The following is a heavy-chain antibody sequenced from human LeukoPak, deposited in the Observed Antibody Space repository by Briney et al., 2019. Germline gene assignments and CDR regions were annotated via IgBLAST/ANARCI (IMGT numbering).Heavy chain of an antibody. CDR2: ISAYNGNT. V-gene: IGHV1-18*01. J-gene: IGHJ4*02. Sequence: ASVKVSCKASGYTFTSYGISWVRQAPGQGLEWMGWISAYNGNTNYAQKFQGRVTMTRDTSISTAYMELSRLRSDDTAVYYCARDLYSGYDGYYFDYWGQGTLVTVSS. CDR1: GYTFTSYG. CDR3: ARDLYSGYDGYYFDY. D-gene: IGHD5-12*01.